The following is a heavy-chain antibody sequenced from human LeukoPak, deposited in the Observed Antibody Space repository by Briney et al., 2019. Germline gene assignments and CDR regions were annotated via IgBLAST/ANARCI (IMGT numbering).Heavy chain of an antibody. Sequence: ASVKVSCKASGGTFSSYAISWVRQAPGQGLKWMGGIIPIFGTANYAQKFQGRVTITADESTSTAYMELSSLRSEDTAVYYCARCSGSYSYYYYYGMDVWGQGTTVTVSS. CDR1: GGTFSSYA. CDR3: ARCSGSYSYYYYYGMDV. V-gene: IGHV1-69*13. J-gene: IGHJ6*02. D-gene: IGHD3-10*02. CDR2: IIPIFGTA.